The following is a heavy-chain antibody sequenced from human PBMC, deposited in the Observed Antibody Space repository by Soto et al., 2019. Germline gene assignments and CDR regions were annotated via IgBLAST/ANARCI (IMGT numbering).Heavy chain of an antibody. CDR1: GISLTTSGVG. CDR2: IYWNDDK. D-gene: IGHD1-1*01. Sequence: SGPTLVNPTQTLTLTCTLSGISLTTSGVGLGWIRQTPGKALEWLALIYWNDDKHYSPFLRSRLTITKDTSKNQAVLTMTNMDPVDTATYYCARGLATLPVFAFDVWGQGTVVTVSS. J-gene: IGHJ3*01. CDR3: ARGLATLPVFAFDV. V-gene: IGHV2-5*01.